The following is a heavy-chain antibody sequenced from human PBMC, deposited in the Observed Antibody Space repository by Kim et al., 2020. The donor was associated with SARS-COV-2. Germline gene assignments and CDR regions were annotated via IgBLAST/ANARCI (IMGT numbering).Heavy chain of an antibody. V-gene: IGHV4-61*02. CDR1: GGSISSGSYY. Sequence: SETLSLTCTVSGGSISSGSYYWSWIRQPAGKGLEWIGRIYTSGSTNYNPSLKSRVTISVDTSKNQFSLKLSSVTAADTAVYYCARDPGYYYDSSGEFDYWGQGTLVTVSS. D-gene: IGHD3-22*01. CDR3: ARDPGYYYDSSGEFDY. J-gene: IGHJ4*02. CDR2: IYTSGST.